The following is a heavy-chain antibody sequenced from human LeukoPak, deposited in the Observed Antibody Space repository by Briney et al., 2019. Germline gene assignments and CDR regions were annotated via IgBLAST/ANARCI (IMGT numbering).Heavy chain of an antibody. CDR1: GFTFSTYS. V-gene: IGHV3-48*01. J-gene: IGHJ4*02. Sequence: GGSLRLSCAASGFTFSTYSRTWIRKAPGKGLDWFSYISSSSSTIYYADAVKGRFTISRDNAQNSLYLQMNSLRAEDTAVYYCTRADYDFWSGFPDYWGQGTLVTVSS. D-gene: IGHD3-3*01. CDR3: TRADYDFWSGFPDY. CDR2: ISSSSSTI.